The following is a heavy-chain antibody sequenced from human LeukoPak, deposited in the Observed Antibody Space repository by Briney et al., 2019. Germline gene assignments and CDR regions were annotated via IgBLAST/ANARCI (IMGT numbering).Heavy chain of an antibody. CDR3: ARGRGHDY. J-gene: IGHJ4*02. CDR2: IYYSGRT. V-gene: IGHV4-59*01. CDR1: GGSISDYY. D-gene: IGHD6-6*01. Sequence: SETLSLTCTVSGGSISDYYWNWMRQPPGKGLEWIGYIYYSGRTNYNPSLKSRVSISVDTSKNQFSLKLSSVTAADTAVYYCARGRGHDYWGQGTLVTVSS.